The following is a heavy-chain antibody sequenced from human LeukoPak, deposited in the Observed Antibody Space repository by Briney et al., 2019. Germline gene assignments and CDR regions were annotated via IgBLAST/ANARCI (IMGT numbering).Heavy chain of an antibody. CDR1: GYTFTSYG. CDR2: ISAYNGNT. Sequence: ASVKVSCKASGYTFTSYGISWVRQAPGQGLEWMGWISAYNGNTNYAQKLQGRVTMTTDTSTSTAYMELRSLRSDDTAVYYCARDWSGAHYWYFDLWGRGTLVTVSS. J-gene: IGHJ2*01. V-gene: IGHV1-18*01. CDR3: ARDWSGAHYWYFDL.